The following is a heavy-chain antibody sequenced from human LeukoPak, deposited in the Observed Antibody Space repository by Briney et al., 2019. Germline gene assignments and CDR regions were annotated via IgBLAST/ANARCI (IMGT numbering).Heavy chain of an antibody. CDR1: GFTFGSYE. CDR2: ISSSGSTI. D-gene: IGHD6-19*01. Sequence: GGSLRLSCAASGFTFGSYEMNWVRQAPGKGLEWVSYISSSGSTIYYADSVKGRFTISRDNAKNSLYLQMNSLRAEDTAVYYCARDRAEQWLVSSNYFDYWGQGTLVTVSS. V-gene: IGHV3-48*03. J-gene: IGHJ4*02. CDR3: ARDRAEQWLVSSNYFDY.